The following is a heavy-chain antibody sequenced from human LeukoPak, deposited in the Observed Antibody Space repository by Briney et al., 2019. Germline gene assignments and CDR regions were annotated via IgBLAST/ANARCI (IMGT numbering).Heavy chain of an antibody. D-gene: IGHD3-22*01. V-gene: IGHV1-2*02. CDR1: GYTFTGYY. J-gene: IGHJ4*02. CDR3: ARDESAYYDSSGYADY. CDR2: IHPNSGGT. Sequence: ASLKVSCKTSGYTFTGYYMHWVRQAPGQGLEWMGWIHPNSGGTNYAQKFQGRVTMTRDTSISTAYMELSRLRSDDTAVYYCARDESAYYDSSGYADYWGQGTLVTVSS.